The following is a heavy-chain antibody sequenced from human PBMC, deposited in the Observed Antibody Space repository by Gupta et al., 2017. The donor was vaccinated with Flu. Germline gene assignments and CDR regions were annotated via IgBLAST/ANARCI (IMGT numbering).Heavy chain of an antibody. Sequence: QVQLVQSGAEVKKPGASVKVPCKASGYTFTGYYMHWVRQAPGQGLEWMGRINPNSGGTNYAQKFQGRVTMTRDTSISTAYMELSRLRSDDTAVYYCAIFVVVPAAIVAWDYWGQGTLVTVSS. D-gene: IGHD2-2*02. V-gene: IGHV1-2*06. CDR3: AIFVVVPAAIVAWDY. J-gene: IGHJ4*02. CDR1: GYTFTGYY. CDR2: INPNSGGT.